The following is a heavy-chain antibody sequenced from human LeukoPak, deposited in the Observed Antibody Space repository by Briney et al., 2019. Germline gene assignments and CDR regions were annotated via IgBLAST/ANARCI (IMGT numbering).Heavy chain of an antibody. CDR1: GGSISSSSYY. J-gene: IGHJ4*02. CDR3: ARLRQQVAAIDY. V-gene: IGHV4-39*01. D-gene: IGHD2-15*01. Sequence: SETLSLTCTVSGGSISSSSYYWGWIRQPPGKGLEWIGSIYYSGSTYYNPSLKSRVTISVDTSKNQFSLKLSSVTAADTAVYYCARLRQQVAAIDYWGQGTLVTVSS. CDR2: IYYSGST.